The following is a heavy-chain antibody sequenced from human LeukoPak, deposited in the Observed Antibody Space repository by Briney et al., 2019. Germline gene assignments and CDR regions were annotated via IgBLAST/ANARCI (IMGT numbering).Heavy chain of an antibody. V-gene: IGHV1-18*01. CDR3: ARTSHESVLYWSDP. D-gene: IGHD3-16*01. Sequence: ASVKVSCKASGYTFTTYGIGWVRQAPGQGLEWMGCISGYNGNTNYAQKFQGRVTMTTDTSTSTAYMELRSLRSDDTAVYYCARTSHESVLYWSDPWGQGTLVNVSS. J-gene: IGHJ5*02. CDR1: GYTFTTYG. CDR2: ISGYNGNT.